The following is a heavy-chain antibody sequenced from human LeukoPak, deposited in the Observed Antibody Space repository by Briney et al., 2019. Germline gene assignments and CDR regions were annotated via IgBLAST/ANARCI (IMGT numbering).Heavy chain of an antibody. D-gene: IGHD2-2*02. Sequence: PGGSLRLSCSASGFTFSSYAMHWVRQAPGKGLEYVSAISSNGGSTYYADSVKGRITISRDNSKNTLYLQMSSLRAEDTAMYYCVRGGYTSEPSDYWGQGTLVTLSS. V-gene: IGHV3-64D*06. CDR2: ISSNGGST. CDR1: GFTFSSYA. CDR3: VRGGYTSEPSDY. J-gene: IGHJ4*02.